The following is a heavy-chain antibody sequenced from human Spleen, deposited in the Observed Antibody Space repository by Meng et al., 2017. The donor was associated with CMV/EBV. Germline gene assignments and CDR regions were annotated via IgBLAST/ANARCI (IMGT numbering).Heavy chain of an antibody. CDR3: ASQRDGYINGLDY. J-gene: IGHJ4*02. V-gene: IGHV1-8*01. Sequence: ASVKVSCKASGYTFTSHDINWVRQATGQGLEWMGWMNPNSGNTGYAQKFQGRVTMTRNTSISTAYMELSSVTAADTAVYYCASQRDGYINGLDYWGQGTLVTVSS. CDR2: MNPNSGNT. D-gene: IGHD5-24*01. CDR1: GYTFTSHD.